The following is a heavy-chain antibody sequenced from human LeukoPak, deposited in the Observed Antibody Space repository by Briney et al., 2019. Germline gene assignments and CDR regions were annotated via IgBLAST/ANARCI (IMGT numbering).Heavy chain of an antibody. D-gene: IGHD5-24*01. CDR3: AKNRENYYYMDV. J-gene: IGHJ6*03. V-gene: IGHV3-23*01. CDR2: ISGSGGGT. CDR1: GFTFSSDA. Sequence: GGSLRLSCAASGFTFSSDAMNWVRQAPGKGLEWVSAISGSGGGTYYADSVKGRFTISRDNSKNTLYLQMNSLRAEDTAVYYCAKNRENYYYMDVWGKGTTVTVSS.